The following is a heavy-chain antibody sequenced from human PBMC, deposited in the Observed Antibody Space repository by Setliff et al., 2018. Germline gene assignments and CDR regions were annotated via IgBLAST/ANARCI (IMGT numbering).Heavy chain of an antibody. CDR2: IHYSGST. D-gene: IGHD4-4*01. V-gene: IGHV4-39*07. CDR1: GGPISSGGYY. CDR3: ARGTTNLNYYYYMDV. J-gene: IGHJ6*03. Sequence: SETLSLTCTVSGGPISSGGYYWGWIRQPPRKGLEWIGSIHYSGSTYYNPSLKGRVTISVDTSQNQFSLRLSSVTAADTAVYYCARGTTNLNYYYYMDVWGKGTTVTVSS.